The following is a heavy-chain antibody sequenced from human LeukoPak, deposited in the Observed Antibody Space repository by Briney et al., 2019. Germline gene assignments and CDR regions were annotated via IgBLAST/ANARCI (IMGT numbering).Heavy chain of an antibody. CDR2: INDSGRI. CDR1: GGSFSNYY. D-gene: IGHD1-7*01. V-gene: IGHV4-34*01. CDR3: CGRWNYGRNYYIDV. J-gene: IGHJ6*03. Sequence: SETLSLTCAVYGGSFSNYYWSWIRQPPGKGLEWIGEINDSGRINYNPALMSRVSVSFDTSKNQFSLRLMSLTGTDDAAYYCCGRWNYGRNYYIDVWGNGATVSVSS.